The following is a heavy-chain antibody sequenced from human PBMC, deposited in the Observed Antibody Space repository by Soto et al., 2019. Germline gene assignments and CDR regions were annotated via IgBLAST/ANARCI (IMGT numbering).Heavy chain of an antibody. CDR3: ASEAAGYCSGRSCYGNEY. V-gene: IGHV4-39*01. D-gene: IGHD2-15*01. CDR1: GGSISSSSYY. J-gene: IGHJ4*02. CDR2: SYYSGST. Sequence: AENLSLTCTVSGGSISSSSYYWGWILHPPGKGLEWIGSSYYSGSTCYNPSLKSRVTIAVDTSKNQFSLKLSSVTAADTAVYYCASEAAGYCSGRSCYGNEYWGEVTMVLVSS.